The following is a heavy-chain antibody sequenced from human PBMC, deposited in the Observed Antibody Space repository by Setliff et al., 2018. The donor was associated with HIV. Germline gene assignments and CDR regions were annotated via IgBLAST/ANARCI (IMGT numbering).Heavy chain of an antibody. D-gene: IGHD1-26*01. CDR1: GFTFSNYN. J-gene: IGHJ6*03. V-gene: IGHV3-48*01. CDR2: ISSSSSSI. CDR3: VRWEQDRLDYYYMDV. Sequence: PGGSLRLSCAASGFTFSNYNMNWVRQAPGKGLEWVSYISSSSSSIYYADSVKGRFTISRDNAKNSLYLQMNSLRAEDTAVYYCVRWEQDRLDYYYMDVWGKGTSVTVSS.